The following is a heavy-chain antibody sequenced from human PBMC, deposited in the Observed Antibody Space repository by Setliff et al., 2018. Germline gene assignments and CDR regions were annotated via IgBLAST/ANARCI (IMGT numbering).Heavy chain of an antibody. CDR3: ASRKYYYDSSGYYYGDAFDI. D-gene: IGHD3-22*01. J-gene: IGHJ3*02. V-gene: IGHV1-46*01. Sequence: ASVKVSCKASGYTFTGYYMHWVRQAPGLGLEWMGTINPSSGRTSYAQKFQGRVTITTDESTSTAYMELSSLRSEDTAVYYCASRKYYYDSSGYYYGDAFDIWGQGTMVTVPS. CDR1: GYTFTGYY. CDR2: INPSSGRT.